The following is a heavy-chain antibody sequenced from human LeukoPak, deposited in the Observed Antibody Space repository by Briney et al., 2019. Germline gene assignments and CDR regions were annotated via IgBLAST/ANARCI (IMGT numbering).Heavy chain of an antibody. Sequence: ASVKVSCKASGYTFTGYYMHWVRQAPGQGLEWMGWINPNSGGTNYAQKFQGRVTMTRDTSISTAYMELSRLRSDDTAVYYCARGGDPSSYYYYYYYMDVWGKGTTVTVSS. CDR1: GYTFTGYY. CDR2: INPNSGGT. D-gene: IGHD2-2*01. J-gene: IGHJ6*03. V-gene: IGHV1-2*02. CDR3: ARGGDPSSYYYYYYYMDV.